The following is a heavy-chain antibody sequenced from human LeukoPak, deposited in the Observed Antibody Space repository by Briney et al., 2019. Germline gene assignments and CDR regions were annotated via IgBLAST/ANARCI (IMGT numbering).Heavy chain of an antibody. D-gene: IGHD1-26*01. V-gene: IGHV4-61*01. CDR2: IYYSGST. CDR1: GYSISSGYY. J-gene: IGHJ4*02. Sequence: SETLSLTCTVSGYSISSGYYWGWIRQPPGKGLEWIGYIYYSGSTNYNPSLKSRVTISVDTSKNQFSLKLSSVTAADTAVYYCARVGAPRGGDDYWGQGTLVTVSS. CDR3: ARVGAPRGGDDY.